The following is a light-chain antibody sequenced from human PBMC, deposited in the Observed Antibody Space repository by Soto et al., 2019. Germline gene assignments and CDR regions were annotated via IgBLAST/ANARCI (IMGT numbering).Light chain of an antibody. CDR2: DTN. V-gene: IGLV1-51*01. J-gene: IGLJ3*02. Sequence: QPVLTQPPSVSAAPGQRVTISCSGTTPNIGSNSVSWYLQVPGTVPKLLIYDTNKRPSGIPYRISGSKSGSSATLDITGLQTGDEADYYCATWDSSLKIGVFGGGTKLTVL. CDR1: TPNIGSNS. CDR3: ATWDSSLKIGV.